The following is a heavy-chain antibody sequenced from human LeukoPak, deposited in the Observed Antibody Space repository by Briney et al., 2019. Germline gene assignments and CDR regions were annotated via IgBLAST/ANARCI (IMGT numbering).Heavy chain of an antibody. J-gene: IGHJ6*03. CDR1: GVSMSSNY. CDR2: IYYSGAT. Sequence: SETLSLTCSVSGVSMSSNYWTWIRQPPGKGLEWIGYIYYSGATNYNPSLKSRVTISVDTSKSHFSLKLSSVTAADTAVYYCARGEYCSGGTCGYYYFMDVWGKGTTVTVPS. D-gene: IGHD2-15*01. CDR3: ARGEYCSGGTCGYYYFMDV. V-gene: IGHV4-59*01.